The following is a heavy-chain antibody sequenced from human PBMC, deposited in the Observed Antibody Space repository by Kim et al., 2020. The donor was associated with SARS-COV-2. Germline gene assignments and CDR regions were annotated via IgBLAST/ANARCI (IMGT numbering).Heavy chain of an antibody. J-gene: IGHJ5*01. V-gene: IGHV4-31*03. CDR2: IYYSGSISYIP. CDR3: ARAPIWFGELGWFDS. D-gene: IGHD3-10*01. CDR1: GGSINSGGYY. Sequence: SETLSLTCIVSGGSINSGGYYWSWIRQHPGKGLEWIGYIYYSGSISYIPSYNPSLKSRVTILLDMSKNQFSLNLTSVTAADTAVYYCARAPIWFGELGWFDSWGQGTLVTVSS.